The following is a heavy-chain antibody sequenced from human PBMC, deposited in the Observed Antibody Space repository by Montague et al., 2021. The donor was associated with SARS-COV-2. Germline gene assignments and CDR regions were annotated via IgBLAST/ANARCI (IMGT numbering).Heavy chain of an antibody. CDR3: ARSLDPSGTYYLPY. V-gene: IGHV4-59*01. J-gene: IGHJ4*02. CDR2: IHYGGRN. Sequence: SETLSLTCSVSGGSIGSYYWSWLRQPPGRGLEWLGLIHYGGRNTNSPTFKSRVTISIDTPKNQFSLKLSSVTAADTAVYYCARSLDPSGTYYLPYWGQGTLVTVSS. D-gene: IGHD3-10*01. CDR1: GGSIGSYY.